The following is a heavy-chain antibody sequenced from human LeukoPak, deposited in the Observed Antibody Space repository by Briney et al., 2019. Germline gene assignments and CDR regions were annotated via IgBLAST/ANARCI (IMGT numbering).Heavy chain of an antibody. CDR3: ARDHIAAAGRNWFDP. CDR2: ISYDGSNK. Sequence: PGGSLRLSCAASGFTFSSYAMHWVRQAPGKGLEWVAVISYDGSNKYCADSVKGRFTISRDNSKNTLYLQMNSLRAEDTAVYYCARDHIAAAGRNWFDPWGQGTLVTVSS. D-gene: IGHD6-13*01. CDR1: GFTFSSYA. V-gene: IGHV3-30*01. J-gene: IGHJ5*02.